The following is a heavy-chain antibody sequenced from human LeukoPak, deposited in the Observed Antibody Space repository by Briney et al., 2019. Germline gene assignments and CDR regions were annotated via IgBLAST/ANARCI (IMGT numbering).Heavy chain of an antibody. CDR2: ISAYNGNT. D-gene: IGHD3-10*01. Sequence: ASVKVSCKASGYTFTSYGISWVRQAPGQGLEWMGWISAYNGNTNYAQKLQGRVTMTPDKSTSTAYMELRSLRSDDTAVYYCAREDGWFGELIRFDPWGQGTLVTVSS. J-gene: IGHJ5*02. V-gene: IGHV1-18*01. CDR3: AREDGWFGELIRFDP. CDR1: GYTFTSYG.